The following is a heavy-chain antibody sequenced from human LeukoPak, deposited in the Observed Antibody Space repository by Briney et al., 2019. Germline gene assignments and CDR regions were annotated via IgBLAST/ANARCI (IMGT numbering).Heavy chain of an antibody. V-gene: IGHV1-2*02. CDR1: GYTFTGYH. CDR2: INPNSGGT. D-gene: IGHD3-10*01. Sequence: ASVKVSCEASGYTFTGYHMHCVRQAPGQGLEWMGWINPNSGGTNSAQKFQGRVTMTRDTSISTACMELSSLRSDDTAVYYCAREHYYGSGLDPWGQGTLVTV. J-gene: IGHJ5*02. CDR3: AREHYYGSGLDP.